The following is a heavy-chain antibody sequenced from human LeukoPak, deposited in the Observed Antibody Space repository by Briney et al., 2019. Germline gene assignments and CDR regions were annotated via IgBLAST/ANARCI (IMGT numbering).Heavy chain of an antibody. V-gene: IGHV4-34*01. D-gene: IGHD1/OR15-1a*01. CDR1: GGSFSGYY. CDR2: INHSGST. Sequence: SETLSLTCAVYGGSFSGYYWSWIRQPPGKGLEWIGEINHSGSTNYNPSLKSRVTISVDTSKNQFSLKLSSVTAADTAVYYCATATGATGITSQNIALRLGWFDPWGQGTLVTVSS. J-gene: IGHJ5*02. CDR3: ATATGATGITSQNIALRLGWFDP.